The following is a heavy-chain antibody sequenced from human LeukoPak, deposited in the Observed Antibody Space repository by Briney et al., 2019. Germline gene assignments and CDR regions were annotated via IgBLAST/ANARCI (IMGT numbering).Heavy chain of an antibody. D-gene: IGHD2-21*02. J-gene: IGHJ3*02. V-gene: IGHV3-7*01. Sequence: EPGGSLRLSCAASGFTFSSYWMSWVRQAPGKGLEWVANIKQDGSEKYYVDSVKGRFTISRDNAKNSLYLQMNSLRAEATAVYYCASVPCGGDCTDAFDIWGQGTTVTVSS. CDR3: ASVPCGGDCTDAFDI. CDR2: IKQDGSEK. CDR1: GFTFSSYW.